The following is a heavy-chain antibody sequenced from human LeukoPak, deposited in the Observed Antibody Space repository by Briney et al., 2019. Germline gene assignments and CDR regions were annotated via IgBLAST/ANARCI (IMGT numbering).Heavy chain of an antibody. CDR1: GYTFTSYD. CDR2: MNPNSGNT. Sequence: GASVKVSCKASGYTFTSYDINWVRQATGQGLEWMGWMNPNSGNTGYAQKFQGRITMTRNTSISTAYMELSSLRSEDTAVYYCARVDRAGNNWFDPWGQGTLVTVSS. D-gene: IGHD1-1*01. J-gene: IGHJ5*02. V-gene: IGHV1-8*01. CDR3: ARVDRAGNNWFDP.